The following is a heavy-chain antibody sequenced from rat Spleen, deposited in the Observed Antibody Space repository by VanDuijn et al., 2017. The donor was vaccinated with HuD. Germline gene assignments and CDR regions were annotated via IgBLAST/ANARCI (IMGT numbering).Heavy chain of an antibody. CDR2: ISYDGGST. V-gene: IGHV5-20*01. CDR1: GFTFSNYG. Sequence: EVQLVESGGGLVQPGRSMKLSCAASGFTFSNYGMAWVRQAPKKGLEWVAYISYDGGSTYYRDPVKGRFTISRDNAKSTLYLQMNSLRSEDTATYYCTRDPGSPFDYWGQGVMVTVSS. D-gene: IGHD1-4*01. CDR3: TRDPGSPFDY. J-gene: IGHJ2*01.